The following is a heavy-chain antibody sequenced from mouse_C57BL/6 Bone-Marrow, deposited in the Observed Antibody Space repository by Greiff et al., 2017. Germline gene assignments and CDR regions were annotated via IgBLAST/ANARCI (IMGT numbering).Heavy chain of an antibody. CDR1: GFTFSSYA. CDR2: ISDGGSYT. CDR3: ARDGAYYGSRAY. Sequence: EVQLVESGGGLVKPGGSLKLSCAASGFTFSSYAMSWVRQNPEKRLEWVATISDGGSYTYYPDNVKGRFTISRDNAKNNLYLQMSHLKSEDTAMYYCARDGAYYGSRAYWGQGTLVTVSA. J-gene: IGHJ3*01. D-gene: IGHD1-1*01. V-gene: IGHV5-4*01.